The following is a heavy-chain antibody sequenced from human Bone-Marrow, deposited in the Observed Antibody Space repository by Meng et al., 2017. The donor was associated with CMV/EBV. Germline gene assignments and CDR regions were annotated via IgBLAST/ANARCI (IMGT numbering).Heavy chain of an antibody. J-gene: IGHJ5*02. CDR3: ARKYFWSGYH. Sequence: GESLKISCAASGFTFSSYSMNWVRQAPGKGLEWVSYISSSSSTIYYADSVKGRFTISRDKAKNSLYLQMNSLRAEDTAVYYCARKYFWSGYHSGQGTLVTVSS. V-gene: IGHV3-48*01. D-gene: IGHD3-3*01. CDR1: GFTFSSYS. CDR2: ISSSSSTI.